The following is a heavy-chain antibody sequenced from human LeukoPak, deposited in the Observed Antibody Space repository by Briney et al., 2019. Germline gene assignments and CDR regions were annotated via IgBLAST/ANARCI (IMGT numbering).Heavy chain of an antibody. CDR1: GYTFTGYY. V-gene: IGHV1-2*04. D-gene: IGHD5-18*01. J-gene: IGHJ5*02. CDR3: ARGFDRGYSRTPFDP. CDR2: INPNSGGT. Sequence: ASVKVSCKASGYTFTGYYMHWVRQAPGQGLEWMGWINPNSGGTNYAQKFQGWVTMTRDTSISTAYMELSRLRSDDTAVYYCARGFDRGYSRTPFDPWGQGTLVTASS.